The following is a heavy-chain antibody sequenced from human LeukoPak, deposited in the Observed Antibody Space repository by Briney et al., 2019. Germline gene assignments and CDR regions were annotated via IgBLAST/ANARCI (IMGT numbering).Heavy chain of an antibody. Sequence: GGSLRLSCAASGFTFSSSYMSWVRQAPGKGLEWVSVISSAGTTYYADSVKGRFTISRDDSKNTVYLQVNSLRDEDTAVYYCARDLEAANTYYFDYWGQGTMVTVSS. CDR2: ISSAGTT. CDR3: ARDLEAANTYYFDY. V-gene: IGHV3-66*01. CDR1: GFTFSSSY. J-gene: IGHJ4*02. D-gene: IGHD6-13*01.